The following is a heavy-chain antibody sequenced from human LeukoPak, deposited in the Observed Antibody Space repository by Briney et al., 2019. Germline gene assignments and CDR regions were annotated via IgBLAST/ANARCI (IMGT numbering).Heavy chain of an antibody. CDR2: IYYSGST. Sequence: SETLSLTCTVSGGSISSSSYYWSWIRQPPGKGLEWIGYIYYSGSTNYNPSLKSRVTISVDTSKNQFSLKLSSVTAADTAVYYCARGRVAGTLDYWGQGTLVTVSS. CDR3: ARGRVAGTLDY. J-gene: IGHJ4*02. CDR1: GGSISSSSYY. D-gene: IGHD6-19*01. V-gene: IGHV4-61*01.